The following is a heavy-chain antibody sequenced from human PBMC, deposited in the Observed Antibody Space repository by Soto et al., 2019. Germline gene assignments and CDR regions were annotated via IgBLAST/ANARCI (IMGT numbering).Heavy chain of an antibody. CDR2: ISAYNGNT. CDR1: GYTFTSYG. CDR3: ARRVATITSGSNWFDP. V-gene: IGHV1-18*01. J-gene: IGHJ5*02. Sequence: QVQLVQSGAEVKKPGASVKVSCKASGYTFTSYGISWVRQAPGQGLEWMGWISAYNGNTNYAQKLQGRVNMTTDTSTSTGYMELRRLRSDDTAVYYCARRVATITSGSNWFDPWGQGTLVTVSS. D-gene: IGHD5-12*01.